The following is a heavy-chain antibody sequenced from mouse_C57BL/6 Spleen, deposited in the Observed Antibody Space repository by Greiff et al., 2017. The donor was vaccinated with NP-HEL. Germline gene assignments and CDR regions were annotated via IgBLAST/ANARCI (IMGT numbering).Heavy chain of an antibody. CDR3: AILGSHYYGSSYVYFDV. J-gene: IGHJ1*03. CDR2: IDPSDSYT. D-gene: IGHD1-1*01. CDR1: GYTFTSYW. Sequence: VQLQQSGAELVMPGASVKLSCKASGYTFTSYWMHWVKQRPGQGLEWIGEIDPSDSYTNYNQKFKGKSTLTVDKSSSTAYMQLSSLTSEDSAVYYCAILGSHYYGSSYVYFDVWGTGTTVTVSS. V-gene: IGHV1-69*01.